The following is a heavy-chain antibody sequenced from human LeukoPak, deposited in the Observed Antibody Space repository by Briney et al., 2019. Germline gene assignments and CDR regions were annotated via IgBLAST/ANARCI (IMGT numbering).Heavy chain of an antibody. CDR3: VKAGIVVVPAAIGYWYFDL. D-gene: IGHD2-2*01. CDR1: GFTFSSYW. J-gene: IGHJ2*01. CDR2: INSDGSST. Sequence: GGSLRLSCAASGFTFSSYWMHWVRQAPGKGLVWVSRINSDGSSTSYADSVKGRFSISRDNAKNTLYLQMNSLRAEDTAVYYCVKAGIVVVPAAIGYWYFDLWGRGTLVTVSS. V-gene: IGHV3-74*01.